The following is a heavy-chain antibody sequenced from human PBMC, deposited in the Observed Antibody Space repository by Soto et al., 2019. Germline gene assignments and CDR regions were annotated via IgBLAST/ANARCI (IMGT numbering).Heavy chain of an antibody. J-gene: IGHJ4*02. V-gene: IGHV3-30-3*01. Sequence: GGSLRLSCAASGFTFSSYAMHWVRQAPGKGLEWVAVISYDGSNKYYADSVKGRFTISRDNSKNTLYLQMNSLRAEDTAVYYCARECYRLRRELPYYFDYWGQGTLVTVSS. CDR1: GFTFSSYA. CDR3: ARECYRLRRELPYYFDY. D-gene: IGHD1-26*01. CDR2: ISYDGSNK.